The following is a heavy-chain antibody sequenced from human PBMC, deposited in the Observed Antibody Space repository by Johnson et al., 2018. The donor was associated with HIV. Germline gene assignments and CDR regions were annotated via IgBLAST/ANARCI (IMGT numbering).Heavy chain of an antibody. CDR2: IRYGGSNK. V-gene: IGHV3-30*02. CDR3: AIPIGVPTDDDAFDI. Sequence: QVQLVESGGGVVQPGGSLRLSCAASGFTFSSYGMHWVRQAPGKGLEWVAFIRYGGSNKYYADSVKGRFTISRDNSKNTLNLQMKSLRAEDTAVYYCAIPIGVPTDDDAFDIWGQGTMVTVSS. J-gene: IGHJ3*02. CDR1: GFTFSSYG. D-gene: IGHD2-2*01.